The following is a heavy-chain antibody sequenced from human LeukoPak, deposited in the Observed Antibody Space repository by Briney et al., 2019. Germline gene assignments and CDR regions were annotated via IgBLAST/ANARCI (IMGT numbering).Heavy chain of an antibody. V-gene: IGHV3-53*01. Sequence: GGSLRLSCAASGFTVGSNYMSWVRQAPGKGLEWVSVIYSGGSTYYADSVKGRFTISRDNSKNTLYLQMNSLRAEDTAVYYCARHQYYYGSGSSHYFDYWGQGTLVTVSS. CDR1: GFTVGSNY. CDR2: IYSGGST. CDR3: ARHQYYYGSGSSHYFDY. J-gene: IGHJ4*02. D-gene: IGHD3-10*01.